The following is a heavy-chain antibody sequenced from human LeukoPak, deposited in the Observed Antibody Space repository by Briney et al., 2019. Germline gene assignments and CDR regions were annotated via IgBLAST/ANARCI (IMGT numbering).Heavy chain of an antibody. D-gene: IGHD3-9*01. V-gene: IGHV4-59*12. Sequence: SETLSLTCTVSGGSISDYYWTWIRQPPGMGLERVGYMNYSWSTTYSRSLKSRVTISVDTTKDQFSLKLSSVTAADTAVYYCARGCRDILTGPQPHFDYGGQGTRVTVTA. CDR3: ARGCRDILTGPQPHFDY. CDR2: MNYSWST. CDR1: GGSISDYY. J-gene: IGHJ4*02.